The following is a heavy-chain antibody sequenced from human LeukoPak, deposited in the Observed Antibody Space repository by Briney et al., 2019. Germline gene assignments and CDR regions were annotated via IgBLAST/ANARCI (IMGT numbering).Heavy chain of an antibody. V-gene: IGHV3-30*04. CDR3: ASILGGYSYGRLDY. Sequence: PGRSLRLSCAATGFTFSSYAMHWVRQAPGKRLEWVAVISYDGSNKYYADSVNGRFTISRDNSNNALYLQMNSLRAEDTAVYYCASILGGYSYGRLDYWGQGTLVTVSS. D-gene: IGHD5-18*01. CDR2: ISYDGSNK. CDR1: GFTFSSYA. J-gene: IGHJ4*02.